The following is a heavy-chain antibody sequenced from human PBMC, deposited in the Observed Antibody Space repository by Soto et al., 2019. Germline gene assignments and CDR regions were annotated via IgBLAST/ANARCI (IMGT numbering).Heavy chain of an antibody. Sequence: ESGPTLVNPTQSLMLTCPFSGFSLDTTGVGVGWVRQAPGKALEWLANIYWHDDKRYNPSLEGRLTITKDTSKNQVVLTMTNMDPVDTGTYFCARAYNWNQLWGQGILVTVSS. V-gene: IGHV2-5*04. CDR3: ARAYNWNQL. CDR2: IYWHDDK. CDR1: GFSLDTTGVG. J-gene: IGHJ4*02. D-gene: IGHD1-20*01.